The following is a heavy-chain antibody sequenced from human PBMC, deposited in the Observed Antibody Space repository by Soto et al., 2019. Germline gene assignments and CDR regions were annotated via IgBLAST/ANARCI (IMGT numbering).Heavy chain of an antibody. J-gene: IGHJ4*02. Sequence: QVQLQQWGAGLLKPSETLSLTCAVYGGSFSGYYWSWIGQPPGKGLEWIGEINHSGGTNYNPSLKSRVTISVDTSKNQFSLKLSSVTAADTAVYYCARTYSSSWSPFDYWGQGTLVTVSS. CDR3: ARTYSSSWSPFDY. CDR1: GGSFSGYY. D-gene: IGHD6-13*01. V-gene: IGHV4-34*01. CDR2: INHSGGT.